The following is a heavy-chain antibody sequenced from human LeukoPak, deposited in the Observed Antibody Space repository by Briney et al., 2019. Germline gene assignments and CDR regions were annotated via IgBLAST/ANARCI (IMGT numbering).Heavy chain of an antibody. CDR3: ARDLVLWFGESYLFDY. V-gene: IGHV3-30-3*01. D-gene: IGHD3-10*01. Sequence: GRSLRLSCAASGFTFSSYAMHWVRQAPGKGLEWVAVISYDGSNKYYADSVKGRFTISRDNSKNTLYLQMNSLRAEDTAVYYCARDLVLWFGESYLFDYWGQGTLVTVSS. CDR2: ISYDGSNK. CDR1: GFTFSSYA. J-gene: IGHJ4*02.